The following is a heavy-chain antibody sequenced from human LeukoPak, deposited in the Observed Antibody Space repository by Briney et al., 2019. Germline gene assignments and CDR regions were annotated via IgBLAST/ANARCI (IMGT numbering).Heavy chain of an antibody. V-gene: IGHV1-69*13. CDR3: ARSPSRKPYYYYYMDV. CDR2: IIPFFGTA. J-gene: IGHJ6*03. CDR1: GGTFSSYA. Sequence: SVKVSCKASGGTFSSYAISWVRQAPGQGLEWMGGIIPFFGTADYAQKFQGRVTITADESTSTAYMELSSLRSEDTAIYYCARSPSRKPYYYYYMDVWGKGTTVTISS.